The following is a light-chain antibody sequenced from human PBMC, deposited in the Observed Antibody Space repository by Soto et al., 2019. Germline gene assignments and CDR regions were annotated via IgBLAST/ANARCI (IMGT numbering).Light chain of an antibody. CDR2: GAS. J-gene: IGKJ5*01. V-gene: IGKV3-15*01. Sequence: EIVMTQSPATLSVSPGERATLSCRASQRISSNLAWYQQKPGQAPRLLIFGASFRATGIPARFSGSGSGTEFTLTISSLQSEAFAVYYCQQYNNWPPITFGQGTRLEIK. CDR3: QQYNNWPPIT. CDR1: QRISSN.